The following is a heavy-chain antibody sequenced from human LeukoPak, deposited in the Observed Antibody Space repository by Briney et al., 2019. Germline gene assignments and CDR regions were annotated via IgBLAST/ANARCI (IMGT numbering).Heavy chain of an antibody. D-gene: IGHD3-10*01. CDR1: GYTFTSYD. J-gene: IGHJ5*02. CDR2: MNPNSGNT. Sequence: ASVKVSCKASGYTFTSYDINWVRQATGQGLEWMGWMNPNSGNTGYAQKFQGRVTMTRNTSISTAYMELSSLRSEDPAVYYCARGVNTMVRGVILDWFDPWGQGTLVTVSS. CDR3: ARGVNTMVRGVILDWFDP. V-gene: IGHV1-8*01.